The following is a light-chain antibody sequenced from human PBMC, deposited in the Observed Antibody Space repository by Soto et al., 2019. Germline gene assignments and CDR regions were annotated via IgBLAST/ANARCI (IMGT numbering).Light chain of an antibody. J-gene: IGKJ4*01. Sequence: EIVMTQSPATLSVSPRERATLSCRASQSISSNLAWYQQNPGQAPRLLIYGASTRATGIPARFSGSGSGTEFTLTISSLQSEDFAVYYCQQYYNWPPLTFGGGTKVKIK. CDR3: QQYYNWPPLT. CDR1: QSISSN. CDR2: GAS. V-gene: IGKV3-15*01.